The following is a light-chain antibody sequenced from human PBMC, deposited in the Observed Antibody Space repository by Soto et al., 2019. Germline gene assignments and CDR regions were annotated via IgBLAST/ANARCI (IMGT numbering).Light chain of an antibody. CDR3: QQYGSLYP. CDR2: DAS. CDR1: QSVRSSY. Sequence: EIVLTQSPGTLSLSPGERATLSCRASQSVRSSYLAWYQQKPGQAPRLLIYDASSRATGVTDRFSGSGSGTGLTRTSSRREPEGFEVYYCQQYGSLYPFGQGTQLEMK. J-gene: IGKJ2*01. V-gene: IGKV3-20*01.